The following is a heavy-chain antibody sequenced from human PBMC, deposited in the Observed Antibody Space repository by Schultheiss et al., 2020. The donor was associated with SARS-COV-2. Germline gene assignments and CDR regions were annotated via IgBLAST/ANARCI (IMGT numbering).Heavy chain of an antibody. CDR2: IIPIFGTA. J-gene: IGHJ6*02. V-gene: IGHV1-69*13. D-gene: IGHD4-17*01. Sequence: SVKVSCKASGGTFSSYAISWVRQAPGQGLEWMGGIIPIFGTANYAQKFQGRVKITADESTSTAYMELSSLRSEDTAVYYCASFRADTVTTTYYYGMDVWGQGTTVTVSS. CDR1: GGTFSSYA. CDR3: ASFRADTVTTTYYYGMDV.